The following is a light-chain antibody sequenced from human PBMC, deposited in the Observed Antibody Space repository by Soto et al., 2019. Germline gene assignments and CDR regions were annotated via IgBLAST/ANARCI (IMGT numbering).Light chain of an antibody. Sequence: IQMTQSPSTLSASVGDPVTVTWGASQSVSAWLAWYQQKPGKAPKYLIHTASSLQSGVPSTFSGSGSGTDFTLTINSLHPEDFATYYCLQVYSFPLTFGQGTKVDTK. CDR1: QSVSAW. J-gene: IGKJ2*01. CDR2: TAS. V-gene: IGKV1-12*01. CDR3: LQVYSFPLT.